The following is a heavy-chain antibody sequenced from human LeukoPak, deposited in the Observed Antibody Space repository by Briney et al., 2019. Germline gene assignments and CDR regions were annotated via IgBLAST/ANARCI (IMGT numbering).Heavy chain of an antibody. J-gene: IGHJ6*03. CDR3: ATRGRVGATRYYYMDV. Sequence: SVTVSCKASGGTFSSYAISWVRQAPGQGLEWMGGIIPIFGTANYAQKFQGRVTITTDESTSTAYMELSSLRSEDTAVYYCATRGRVGATRYYYMDVWGKGTTVTVSS. CDR2: IIPIFGTA. CDR1: GGTFSSYA. V-gene: IGHV1-69*05. D-gene: IGHD1-26*01.